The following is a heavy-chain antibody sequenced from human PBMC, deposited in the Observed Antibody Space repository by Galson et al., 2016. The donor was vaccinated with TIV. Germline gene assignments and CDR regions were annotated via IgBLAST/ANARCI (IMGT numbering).Heavy chain of an antibody. J-gene: IGHJ4*02. Sequence: SLRLSCAATGFGFYEFEMSWVRQAPGKGLEWVSAISAGATNKYYADSVKGRFTVSRDNSDNTLFLHMDRLKVEDTAMYYCAKDRGSYEAFDYWGQGVLVTVSS. CDR3: AKDRGSYEAFDY. CDR2: ISAGATNK. V-gene: IGHV3-23*01. CDR1: GFGFYEFE. D-gene: IGHD5-12*01.